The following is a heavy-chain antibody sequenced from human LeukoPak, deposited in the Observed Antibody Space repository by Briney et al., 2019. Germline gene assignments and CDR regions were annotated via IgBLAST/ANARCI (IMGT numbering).Heavy chain of an antibody. CDR3: ARGTYYDILTGYYGGDDAFDI. CDR1: GYTFTSYY. V-gene: IGHV1-46*01. CDR2: INPSGDST. Sequence: ASVKVPCKASGYTFTSYYMHWVRQAPGQGLEWMGIINPSGDSTSYAQKFQGRVTMTRDTSASTAYMELSSLRSEDTAVYYCARGTYYDILTGYYGGDDAFDIWGQGTMVTVSS. D-gene: IGHD3-9*01. J-gene: IGHJ3*02.